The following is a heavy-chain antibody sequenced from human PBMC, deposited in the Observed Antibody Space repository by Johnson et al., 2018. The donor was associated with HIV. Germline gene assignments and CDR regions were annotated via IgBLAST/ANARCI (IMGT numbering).Heavy chain of an antibody. Sequence: QVQLVESGGGVVQPGRSLRLSCAASGFSFSRYVMHWVRQAPGKGLEWVAFIRYDGSNNYYADSVKGRFTISRDNSKNTLYLQMNSLRAEDTAVYYCARGIAVSNWVDIWGQGTMVTVSS. CDR2: IRYDGSNN. V-gene: IGHV3-30*02. CDR1: GFSFSRYV. CDR3: ARGIAVSNWVDI. D-gene: IGHD6-19*01. J-gene: IGHJ3*02.